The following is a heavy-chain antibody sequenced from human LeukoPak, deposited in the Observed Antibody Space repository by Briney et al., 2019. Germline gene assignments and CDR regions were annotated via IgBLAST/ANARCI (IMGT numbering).Heavy chain of an antibody. D-gene: IGHD6-13*01. CDR2: IIPIFGTA. V-gene: IGHV1-69*13. Sequence: SVKVSCKASGGTFSSYAISWVRQAPGQGLEWMGGIIPIFGTANYAQTFQGRVTITADESTSTAYMELSSLRSEDTAVYYCAREPAHSIAAAGTDAFDIWGQGTMVTVSS. CDR1: GGTFSSYA. J-gene: IGHJ3*02. CDR3: AREPAHSIAAAGTDAFDI.